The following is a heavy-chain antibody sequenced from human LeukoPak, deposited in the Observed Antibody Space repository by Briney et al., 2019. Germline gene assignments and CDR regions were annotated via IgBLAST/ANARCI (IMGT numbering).Heavy chain of an antibody. CDR2: ISGSGSIT. CDR3: AKDRHCASGDCSGVFDH. J-gene: IGHJ4*02. V-gene: IGHV3-23*01. CDR1: GFTFSNYA. Sequence: GGSLRLSCAASGFTFSNYAMSWVRQAPGKGLEWVSGISGSGSITNNADSVKGRFIIARDNSNNILYLHMNSLRVEDTAIYYCAKDRHCASGDCSGVFDHWGQGTLVTVSS. D-gene: IGHD2-21*02.